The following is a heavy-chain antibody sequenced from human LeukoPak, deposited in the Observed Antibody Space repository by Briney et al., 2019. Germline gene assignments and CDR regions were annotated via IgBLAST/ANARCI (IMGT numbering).Heavy chain of an antibody. CDR1: GFTFSDYH. CDR2: ISSSGSTI. J-gene: IGHJ6*03. D-gene: IGHD3-3*01. CDR3: ARAASGDYDFWSGDYYMDV. V-gene: IGHV3-11*04. Sequence: GGSLRLSCAASGFTFSDYHMSWIRQAPGKGLEWVSYISSSGSTIYYADSVKGRFTISRDNAKNSLYLQMNSLRAEDTAVYYCARAASGDYDFWSGDYYMDVWGKGTTVTVSS.